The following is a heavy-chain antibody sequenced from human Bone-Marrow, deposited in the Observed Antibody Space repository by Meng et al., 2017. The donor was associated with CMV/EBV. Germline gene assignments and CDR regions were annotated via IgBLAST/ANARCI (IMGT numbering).Heavy chain of an antibody. J-gene: IGHJ1*01. CDR2: ISSSSTI. CDR1: GFTFSSYS. CDR3: ARQNIAARPFAY. Sequence: GGSLRLSCAASGFTFSSYSMNWVRQAPGKGLEWVSYISSSSTIYYADSVKGRFTISRDNAKNSLYLQMNSLRAEDTAVYYCARQNIAARPFAYWDQGTLVTVSS. V-gene: IGHV3-48*04. D-gene: IGHD6-6*01.